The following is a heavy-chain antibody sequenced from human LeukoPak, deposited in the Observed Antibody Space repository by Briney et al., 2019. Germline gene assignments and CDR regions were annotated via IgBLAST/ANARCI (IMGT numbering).Heavy chain of an antibody. Sequence: ASVTVSCTASGYTFTIYDINWGRQAPGQGLEWMGWMNPNSGNTGYAQKFQGRVTMTRNTSISTAYMELSSLRSEDTAVYYCARRGHSSGNWFDPWGQGTLVTVSS. D-gene: IGHD6-19*01. CDR2: MNPNSGNT. CDR1: GYTFTIYD. V-gene: IGHV1-8*01. CDR3: ARRGHSSGNWFDP. J-gene: IGHJ5*02.